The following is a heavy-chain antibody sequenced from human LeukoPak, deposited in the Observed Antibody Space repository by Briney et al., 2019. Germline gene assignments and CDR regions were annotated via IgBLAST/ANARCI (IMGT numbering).Heavy chain of an antibody. J-gene: IGHJ3*01. Sequence: GGSLRLSCAASGFTFSTAWMHWVRQTPGKGLVWVSRIYSDGSSTTHADSVRGRFTISRDNAKNTVYLQMNTLRAEDTAMYYCATDAGHAFSFWGQGTMVTVSS. V-gene: IGHV3-74*01. CDR3: ATDAGHAFSF. CDR2: IYSDGSST. CDR1: GFTFSTAW.